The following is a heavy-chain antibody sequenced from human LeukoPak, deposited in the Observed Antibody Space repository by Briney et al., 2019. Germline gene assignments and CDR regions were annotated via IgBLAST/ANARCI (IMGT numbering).Heavy chain of an antibody. Sequence: SETLSLTCAVYGGSFSGYYWSWIRQPPGKGLEWIGEINRSGSTNYNPSLKSRVTISVDASKNQFSLKLSSVTAADTAVYYCARGRKVRGVIGMDVWGKGTTVTVSS. V-gene: IGHV4-34*01. J-gene: IGHJ6*04. D-gene: IGHD3-10*01. CDR2: INRSGST. CDR3: ARGRKVRGVIGMDV. CDR1: GGSFSGYY.